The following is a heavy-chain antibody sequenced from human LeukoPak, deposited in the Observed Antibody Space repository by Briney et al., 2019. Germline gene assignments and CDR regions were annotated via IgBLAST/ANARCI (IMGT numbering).Heavy chain of an antibody. CDR1: GYTLTELS. CDR2: INPSGSST. Sequence: ASVKVSCKVSGYTLTELSMHWVRQAPGQGLEWMGLINPSGSSTLYAQKLQGRVTMTRDMSTTTDYMELSSLRSEDTAVYYCARDNSVGDIAWWFDPWGQGTLVTVSS. V-gene: IGHV1-46*01. J-gene: IGHJ5*02. CDR3: ARDNSVGDIAWWFDP. D-gene: IGHD3-16*02.